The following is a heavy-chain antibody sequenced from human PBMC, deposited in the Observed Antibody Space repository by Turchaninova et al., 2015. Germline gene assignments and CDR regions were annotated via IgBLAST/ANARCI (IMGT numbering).Heavy chain of an antibody. Sequence: RQAPGKGLEWVSALISGGDSAHYADSVKGRFTISRDNSKNTLSLQMNSLTAEDTAVYYCAKLPTYYDTSRPLEYWGQGTLVTVSS. J-gene: IGHJ4*02. D-gene: IGHD3-22*01. CDR3: AKLPTYYDTSRPLEY. V-gene: IGHV3-23*01. CDR2: LISGGDSA.